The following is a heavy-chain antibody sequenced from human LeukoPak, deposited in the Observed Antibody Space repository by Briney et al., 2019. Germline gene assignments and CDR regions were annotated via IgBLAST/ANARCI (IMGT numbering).Heavy chain of an antibody. D-gene: IGHD3-22*01. CDR3: ATAVDSSPGFRLDAFDF. CDR2: VVPADGET. CDR1: GYTFTEYY. V-gene: IGHV1-69-2*01. Sequence: ATVKVSCKPSGYTFTEYYIHWLQQAPGKGLEWVGRVVPADGETTYAEKFQGRVTITADTSTDTAYMELSSLRSEDTAVYYCATAVDSSPGFRLDAFDFWGRGTMVTVSS. J-gene: IGHJ3*01.